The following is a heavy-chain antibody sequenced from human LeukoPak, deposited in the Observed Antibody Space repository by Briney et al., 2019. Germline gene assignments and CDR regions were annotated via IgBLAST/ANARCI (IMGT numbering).Heavy chain of an antibody. CDR1: GGSISSGGYS. V-gene: IGHV4-30-2*01. J-gene: IGHJ3*02. D-gene: IGHD3-22*01. Sequence: PSQTLSLTCAVSGGSISSGGYSWSWIRQPPGKGLEWIGYIYHSGSTYYNPSLKSRVTISVDRSKNQFSLKLSSVTAADTAVYYCARARYYDSSGCYSPDAFDIWGQGTMVTVSS. CDR3: ARARYYDSSGCYSPDAFDI. CDR2: IYHSGST.